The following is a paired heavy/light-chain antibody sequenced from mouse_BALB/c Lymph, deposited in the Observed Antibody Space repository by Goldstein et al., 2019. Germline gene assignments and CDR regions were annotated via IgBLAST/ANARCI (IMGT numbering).Light chain of an antibody. Sequence: DIVLTQSPASLAVSLGQRATISCRASQSVSTSSYSYMHWYQQKPGQPPKLLIKYASNLESGVPARFSGSGSGTDFTLNIHPVEEEDTATYYCQHSWEIPPTFGAGTKLELK. CDR3: QHSWEIPPT. CDR2: YAS. J-gene: IGKJ5*01. V-gene: IGKV3-7*01. CDR1: QSVSTSSYSY.
Heavy chain of an antibody. CDR3: AREGTGYYAMDY. V-gene: IGHV1S29*02. D-gene: IGHD4-1*01. J-gene: IGHJ4*01. CDR2: IYPYNGGT. Sequence: EVQLQQSGPELVKPGASVKISCKASGYTFTDYNMHWVKQSHGKSLEWIGYIYPYNGGTGYNQKFKSKATLTVDNSSSTAYMELRSLTSEDSAVYYCAREGTGYYAMDYWGQGTSVTVSS. CDR1: GYTFTDYN.